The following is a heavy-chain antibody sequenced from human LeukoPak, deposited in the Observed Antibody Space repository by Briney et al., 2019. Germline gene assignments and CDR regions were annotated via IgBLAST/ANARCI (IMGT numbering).Heavy chain of an antibody. D-gene: IGHD3-3*01. CDR2: ISGSGGST. V-gene: IGHV3-23*01. Sequence: GGSLRLSCAASGFTFSSYAMSWVRQAPGKGLEWVSAISGSGGSTYYADSVKGRFTISGDNSKNTLYLQMNSLRAEDTAVYYCAKDLIQAYYDFWSGYYTGVDYWGQGTLVTVSS. CDR3: AKDLIQAYYDFWSGYYTGVDY. CDR1: GFTFSSYA. J-gene: IGHJ4*02.